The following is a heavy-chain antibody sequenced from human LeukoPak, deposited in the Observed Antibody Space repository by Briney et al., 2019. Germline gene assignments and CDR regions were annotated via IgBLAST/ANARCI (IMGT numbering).Heavy chain of an antibody. CDR1: GFTFSSYG. CDR3: ARVPAAAVGEIGGDY. D-gene: IGHD6-13*01. J-gene: IGHJ4*02. Sequence: GGSLRLSCAASGFTFSSYGMHWVRQAPGKGLEWVAFIRYDGSNKYCADSVKGRFTISRDNSKNTLYLQMNSLRAEDTAVYYCARVPAAAVGEIGGDYWGQGTLVTVSS. CDR2: IRYDGSNK. V-gene: IGHV3-30*02.